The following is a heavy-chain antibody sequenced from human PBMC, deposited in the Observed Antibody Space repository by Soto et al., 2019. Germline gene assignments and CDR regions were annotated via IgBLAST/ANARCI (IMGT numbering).Heavy chain of an antibody. CDR1: GFTFGDYS. D-gene: IGHD3-3*01. CDR2: IRSKAFGGTA. CDR3: TRNRWLLWEGADY. V-gene: IGHV3-49*03. Sequence: GGSLRLSCTASGFTFGDYSMAWFRQAPGKGLESVGFIRSKAFGGTAEYAASVKGRFTISRDDSKNIAYLQLNSLETEDTAVFYCTRNRWLLWEGADYWGQGTLVTVSS. J-gene: IGHJ4*02.